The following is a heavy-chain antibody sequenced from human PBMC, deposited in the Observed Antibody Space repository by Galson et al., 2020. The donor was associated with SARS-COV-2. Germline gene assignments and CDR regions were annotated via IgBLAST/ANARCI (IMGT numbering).Heavy chain of an antibody. CDR2: IHTSGNT. CDR3: AREFSA. D-gene: IGHD6-25*01. J-gene: IGHJ5*02. Sequence: LVWIGRIHTSGNTNYNPSLKSRLTISLDTSNNHFSLILTSVTAADTAIYYCAREFSAWGQGTLVTVSS. V-gene: IGHV4-61*02.